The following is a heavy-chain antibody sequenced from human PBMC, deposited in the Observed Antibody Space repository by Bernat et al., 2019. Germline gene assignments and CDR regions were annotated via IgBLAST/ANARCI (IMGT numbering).Heavy chain of an antibody. Sequence: QVQLQDSGPGLVKPSGTLSLTCAVSGGSISSSNWWSWVRQPPGKGLAWIGEIYYSGSTYYNPSLKSRVTISVDTSKNQFSLKLSSVTAADTAVYYCARHGAYYYDSSGYYGAFDIWGQGTMVTVSS. J-gene: IGHJ3*02. CDR2: IYYSGST. CDR3: ARHGAYYYDSSGYYGAFDI. D-gene: IGHD3-22*01. V-gene: IGHV4-4*02. CDR1: GGSISSSNW.